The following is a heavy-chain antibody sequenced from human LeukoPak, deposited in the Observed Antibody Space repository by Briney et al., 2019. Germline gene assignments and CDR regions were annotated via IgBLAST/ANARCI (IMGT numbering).Heavy chain of an antibody. D-gene: IGHD6-13*01. CDR2: IYYSGST. CDR1: GGSISSYY. CDR3: ARARPLSRSSPPYFQH. J-gene: IGHJ1*01. V-gene: IGHV4-59*01. Sequence: SETLSLTCTVSGGSISSYYWSWIRQPPGKGLEWIGYIYYSGSTNYNPSLKSRVTISVDTSKNQFSLKLSSVTAADTAVYYCARARPLSRSSPPYFQHWGQGTLVTVSS.